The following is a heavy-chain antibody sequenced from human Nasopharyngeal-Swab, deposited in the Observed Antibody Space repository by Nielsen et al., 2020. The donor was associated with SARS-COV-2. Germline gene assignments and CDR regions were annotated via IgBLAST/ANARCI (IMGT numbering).Heavy chain of an antibody. V-gene: IGHV3-30*18. CDR1: GFTFSSYG. D-gene: IGHD3-9*01. J-gene: IGHJ6*02. CDR3: AKEAGYYDILTGYYLSLGYGMDV. CDR2: KADDGSNK. Sequence: GESLKISCAASGFTFSSYGMHWGRQAPGKGLEWGAVKADDGSNKYYADSVKGRFTISRDNSKNTLYLQMNSLRAEDTAVYYCAKEAGYYDILTGYYLSLGYGMDVWGQGTTVTVSS.